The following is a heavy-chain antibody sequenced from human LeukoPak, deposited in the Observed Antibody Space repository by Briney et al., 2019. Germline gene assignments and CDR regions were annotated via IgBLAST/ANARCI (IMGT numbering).Heavy chain of an antibody. CDR1: GFTFSSYW. CDR2: IKQDGREK. D-gene: IGHD3-22*01. CDR3: AREVGGRYYDSSGYPNPFDY. V-gene: IGHV3-7*01. J-gene: IGHJ4*02. Sequence: PGGSLRLSCAASGFTFSSYWMSWVRQAPGKGLEWVANIKQDGREKYYVDSVKGRFTISRDNAKNSLYLQMNSLRAEDTAVYYCAREVGGRYYDSSGYPNPFDYWGQGTLVTVSS.